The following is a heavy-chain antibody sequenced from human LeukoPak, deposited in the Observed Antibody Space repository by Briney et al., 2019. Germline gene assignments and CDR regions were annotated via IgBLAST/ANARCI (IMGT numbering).Heavy chain of an antibody. CDR3: AKKGATTGDFDY. V-gene: IGHV3-23*01. D-gene: IGHD1-26*01. J-gene: IGHJ4*02. CDR1: GFSFSSYG. CDR2: ISGSGGDT. Sequence: GGSLRLSCTASGFSFSSYGMSWVRQAPGKGPEWVSAISGSGGDTYYADSVKGRFTISRDNSKNTLYLQMNSLRAEDTAVYYCAKKGATTGDFDYWGQGTLVTVSS.